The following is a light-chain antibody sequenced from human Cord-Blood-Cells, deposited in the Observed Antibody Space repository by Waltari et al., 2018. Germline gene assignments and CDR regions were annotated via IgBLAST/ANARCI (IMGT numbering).Light chain of an antibody. CDR3: CSYAGSSTWV. Sequence: QSAMTQPASVSGSPGQSITISCTGTSSDVGSYNLVSWYQQHPGKAPKLMIYEGSKRLSGVSNLFSGSKSGNTASPTISGLQAEDEADYYCCSYAGSSTWVFGGGTKLTVL. CDR2: EGS. J-gene: IGLJ3*02. CDR1: SSDVGSYNL. V-gene: IGLV2-23*01.